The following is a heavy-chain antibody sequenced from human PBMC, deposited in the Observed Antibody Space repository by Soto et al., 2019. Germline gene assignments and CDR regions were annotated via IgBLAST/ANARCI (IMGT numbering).Heavy chain of an antibody. CDR2: ISADGAGT. D-gene: IGHD6-13*01. CDR3: ARISSSSCTDY. CDR1: GFTFNTYA. J-gene: IGHJ4*02. V-gene: IGHV3-23*01. Sequence: GESLRLSFAASGFTFNTYAMNWVRQAPGKGLEWVSAISADGAGTYYADSVEGRFTISRDNSKNTLSLQMNSLRAEDTAIFYCARISSSSCTDYWGQGTLVTVSS.